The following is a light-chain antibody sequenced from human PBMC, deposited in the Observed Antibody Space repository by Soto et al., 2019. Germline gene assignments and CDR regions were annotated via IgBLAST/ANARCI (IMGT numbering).Light chain of an antibody. CDR2: DVN. Sequence: QSALIQPRSVSASLGQSVTISCTGSLSDVAVYEYVSWYQQQPDKAPKLMIYDVNKRASGVPDRFSGSKSGNAASLIISGLQVADEPDYYCCIYATKYIFGTGTKLTVL. V-gene: IGLV2-11*01. CDR3: CIYATKYI. CDR1: LSDVAVYEY. J-gene: IGLJ1*01.